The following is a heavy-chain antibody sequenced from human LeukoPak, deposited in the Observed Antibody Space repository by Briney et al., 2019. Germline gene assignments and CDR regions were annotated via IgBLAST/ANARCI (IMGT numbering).Heavy chain of an antibody. CDR3: AKYESIWSHEY. CDR1: AFTFSNFA. V-gene: IGHV3-23*01. D-gene: IGHD6-13*01. CDR2: ISGSGGRT. Sequence: GGSLRLSCAASAFTFSNFAMSWFRQAPGKGLEWVSVISGSGGRTYYADSVKGRFTISRDNSKNTLYLQMNSLRAEDTAVYYCAKYESIWSHEYWGQGTLVTVSS. J-gene: IGHJ4*02.